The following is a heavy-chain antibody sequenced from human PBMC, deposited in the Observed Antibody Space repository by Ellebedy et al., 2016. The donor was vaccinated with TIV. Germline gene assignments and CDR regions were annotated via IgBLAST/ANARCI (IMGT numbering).Heavy chain of an antibody. Sequence: SGPTLVKPTQTLTLTCSLSGFSLTTRGMCVSWIRQPPGKALEWLGRIDWDDAEYYSTSVKTRLTISKDTSKNQVVLTMDNMDPVDTSTYYCARTHIAVFGYGLDVWGQGTTVTVSS. CDR2: IDWDDAE. V-gene: IGHV2-70*11. CDR3: ARTHIAVFGYGLDV. J-gene: IGHJ6*02. D-gene: IGHD2-21*01. CDR1: GFSLTTRGMC.